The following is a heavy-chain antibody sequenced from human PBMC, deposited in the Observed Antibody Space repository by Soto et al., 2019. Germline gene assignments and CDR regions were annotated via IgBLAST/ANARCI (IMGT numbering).Heavy chain of an antibody. CDR2: TYYRSKWYN. Sequence: SPTLSLPCAISGDRVSSNSAAWNWIRQSPSRGLEWLGRTYYRSKWYNDYAVSVKSRITINPDTSKNQFSLQLNSVTPEDTAVYYCARDRVYSSGWYADWFDPWGQGTLVTVSS. V-gene: IGHV6-1*01. CDR1: GDRVSSNSAA. J-gene: IGHJ5*02. D-gene: IGHD6-19*01. CDR3: ARDRVYSSGWYADWFDP.